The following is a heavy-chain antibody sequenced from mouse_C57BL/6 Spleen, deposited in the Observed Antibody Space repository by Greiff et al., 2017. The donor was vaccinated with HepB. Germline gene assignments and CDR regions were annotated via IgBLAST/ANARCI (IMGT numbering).Heavy chain of an antibody. Sequence: VMLVESGPGLVQPSQSLSITCTVSGFSLTSYGVHWVRQSPGKGLEWLGVIWSGGSTDYNAAFISRPSISKDNSKSQVFFKMNSLQADDTAIYYCARKGYYGYDWFAYWGQGTLVTVSA. D-gene: IGHD2-2*01. J-gene: IGHJ3*01. CDR3: ARKGYYGYDWFAY. CDR2: IWSGGST. V-gene: IGHV2-2*01. CDR1: GFSLTSYG.